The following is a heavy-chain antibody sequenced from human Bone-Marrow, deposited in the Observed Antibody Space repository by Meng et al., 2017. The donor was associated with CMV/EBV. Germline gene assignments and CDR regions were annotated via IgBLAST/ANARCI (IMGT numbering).Heavy chain of an antibody. D-gene: IGHD1-26*01. CDR3: ARDNRGSLLP. Sequence: GGSLRLSCAASGFTFSSYDRHWVRQATGKGLEWVSAIGTAGDTYYPGSLKGRFTISRENAKNPLYLQMNSLRAGDTAVYYCARDNRGSLLPWGQGTLVTVSS. CDR1: GFTFSSYD. CDR2: IGTAGDT. V-gene: IGHV3-13*01. J-gene: IGHJ5*02.